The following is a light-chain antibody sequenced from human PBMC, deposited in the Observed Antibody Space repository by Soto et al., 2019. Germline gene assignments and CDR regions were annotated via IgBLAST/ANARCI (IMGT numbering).Light chain of an antibody. V-gene: IGKV3-20*01. J-gene: IGKJ1*01. Sequence: EIVLTQSPGTLSLSPGERATLSCRASQSVSSSYLAWYQQKPGQAPRLLIYGASGRATGIPDRFSGSGSGDDFPFTISRMEAENFGVYYCQQVGNSPLTFGQGTQVEI. CDR2: GAS. CDR1: QSVSSSY. CDR3: QQVGNSPLT.